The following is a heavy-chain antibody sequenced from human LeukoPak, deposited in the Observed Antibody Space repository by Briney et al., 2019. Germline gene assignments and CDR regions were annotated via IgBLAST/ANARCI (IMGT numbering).Heavy chain of an antibody. Sequence: SETLSLTCTVSGGSLSSYYWSWIRQPPGKGLEWIGYIFYSGSANHNPSLKSRVTISRDTSKNQFSLKLSSVTAADTAVYYCARGSHGYCSGGSCYSTWGQGTLVTVSS. CDR2: IFYSGSA. CDR1: GGSLSSYY. J-gene: IGHJ4*02. V-gene: IGHV4-59*12. CDR3: ARGSHGYCSGGSCYST. D-gene: IGHD2-15*01.